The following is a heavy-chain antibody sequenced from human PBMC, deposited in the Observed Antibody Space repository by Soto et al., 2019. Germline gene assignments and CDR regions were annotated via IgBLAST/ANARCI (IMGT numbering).Heavy chain of an antibody. J-gene: IGHJ6*02. D-gene: IGHD3-22*01. CDR3: AREGGYFDTSGSGVYHYHGVDV. CDR1: GGSISTYF. CDR2: IYTTGST. V-gene: IGHV4-4*07. Sequence: KASETLSLTCTVSGGSISTYFWSWIRQPAGGGLEWIGRIYTTGSTNYNPSLKSRVTMSLDTSRNQFSLKLSSVAAADTAVYYCAREGGYFDTSGSGVYHYHGVDVWGQGTTVTSP.